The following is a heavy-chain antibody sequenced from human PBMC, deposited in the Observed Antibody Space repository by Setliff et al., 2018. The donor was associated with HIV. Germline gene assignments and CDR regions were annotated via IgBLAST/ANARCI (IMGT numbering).Heavy chain of an antibody. CDR1: GFTFSDYW. J-gene: IGHJ6*04. CDR2: INQDGSEK. CDR3: ARLTTASLDV. D-gene: IGHD1-1*01. Sequence: PGGSLRLSCAASGFTFSDYWMSWVRQAPGKGLEWVANINQDGSEKYYGDSVKGRFTISRDNSKNTLYLQMNSLRAEDTAVYYCARLTTASLDVWGKGTTVTVSS. V-gene: IGHV3-7*01.